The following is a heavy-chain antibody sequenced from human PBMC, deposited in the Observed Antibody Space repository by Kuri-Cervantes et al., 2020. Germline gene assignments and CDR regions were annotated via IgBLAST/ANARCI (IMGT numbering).Heavy chain of an antibody. Sequence: LSLTCAASGFTFSDYYTSWIRQAPGKGLEWVSYISSSGSTIYYADFVKGRFTISRDNSKNTLYLQMNSLRAEDTAVYYCANDVGVAAAGQEGNDYWGQGTLVTVSS. CDR3: ANDVGVAAAGQEGNDY. CDR1: GFTFSDYY. D-gene: IGHD6-13*01. J-gene: IGHJ4*02. CDR2: ISSSGSTI. V-gene: IGHV3-11*01.